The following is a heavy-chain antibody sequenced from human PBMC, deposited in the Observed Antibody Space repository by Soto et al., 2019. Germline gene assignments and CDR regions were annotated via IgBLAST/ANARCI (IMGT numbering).Heavy chain of an antibody. CDR2: ITGGNT. CDR3: AKDKERGGYDSDFDS. V-gene: IGHV3-23*01. J-gene: IGHJ4*02. CDR1: GFTLGTYG. D-gene: IGHD3-3*01. Sequence: EVQLLESGGGLIQPGGSLRLSCAASGFTLGTYGMGWVRQAPGKGLEWVSTITGGNTYYAASVKGRFTISRDNSKNTLYLQMSNLRAEDTALDYCAKDKERGGYDSDFDSWGQGTLVTVSS.